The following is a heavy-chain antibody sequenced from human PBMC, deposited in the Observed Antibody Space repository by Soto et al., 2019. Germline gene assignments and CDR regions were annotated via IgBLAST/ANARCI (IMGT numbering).Heavy chain of an antibody. CDR3: ARPLGDSSGYDFDY. J-gene: IGHJ4*02. V-gene: IGHV4-34*01. Sequence: PSETLSLTCAVYGGSFSGYYWSWIRQPPGKGLEWIGEINHSGSTNYNPSLKSRVTISVDTSKNQFSLKLSSVTAADTAVYYCARPLGDSSGYDFDYWGQGTLVTVSS. CDR2: INHSGST. D-gene: IGHD3-22*01. CDR1: GGSFSGYY.